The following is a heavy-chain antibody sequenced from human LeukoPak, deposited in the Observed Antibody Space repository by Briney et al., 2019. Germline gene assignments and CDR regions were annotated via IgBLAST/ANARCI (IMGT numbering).Heavy chain of an antibody. CDR3: ARYRRSYYDSSGYYERRYYYYYMDV. Sequence: SETLSLTCTVSGGSISSSSYYWSWIRQPPGKGLEWIGEINHSGSTNYNPSLKSRVTISVDTSKNQFSLKLSSVTAADTAVYYCARYRRSYYDSSGYYERRYYYYYMDVWGKGTTVTISS. CDR2: INHSGST. CDR1: GGSISSSSYY. V-gene: IGHV4-39*07. J-gene: IGHJ6*03. D-gene: IGHD3-22*01.